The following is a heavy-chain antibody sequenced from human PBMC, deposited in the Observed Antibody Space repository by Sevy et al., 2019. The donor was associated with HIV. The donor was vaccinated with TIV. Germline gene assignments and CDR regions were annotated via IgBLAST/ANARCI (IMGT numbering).Heavy chain of an antibody. Sequence: SETLSLTCTVSGGSISSSSHLWGWIRQPPGKGLEWIGSIYYTGSTYYNPSLKSRVTISIDTSKNQFSLKLSSVTAADTAVYYCAMEYSLSSGWFDPWGQGTLVTVSS. CDR2: IYYTGST. CDR3: AMEYSLSSGWFDP. J-gene: IGHJ5*02. D-gene: IGHD6-6*01. CDR1: GGSISSSSHL. V-gene: IGHV4-39*01.